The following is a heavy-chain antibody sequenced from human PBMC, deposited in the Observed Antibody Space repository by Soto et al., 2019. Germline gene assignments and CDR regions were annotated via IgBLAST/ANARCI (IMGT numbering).Heavy chain of an antibody. CDR3: ARGRYGED. Sequence: QVHLVQSGAEVKKPGASVKVSCQASGYAFTTYGITWVRQAPGQGLEWMGWISAHNGNTNYAQKLQGRVTVTRDTSTSTAYMELRRLRSDDTAVYYCARGRYGEDWGQGALVTVSS. V-gene: IGHV1-18*01. J-gene: IGHJ4*02. CDR2: ISAHNGNT. D-gene: IGHD3-10*01. CDR1: GYAFTTYG.